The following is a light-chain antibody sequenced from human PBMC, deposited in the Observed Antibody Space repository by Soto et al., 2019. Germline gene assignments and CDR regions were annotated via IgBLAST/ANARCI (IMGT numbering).Light chain of an antibody. Sequence: DIQMTQSPSTLSASVGDRVTITCRASQSISSWLAWYQQKPGKAPKLLIYDASNLESGVPSRFSGGGSGTKFSLTISSLQPDDFATYYCQQYNYFWAFGQGTRVEIK. CDR1: QSISSW. CDR2: DAS. J-gene: IGKJ1*01. V-gene: IGKV1-5*01. CDR3: QQYNYFWA.